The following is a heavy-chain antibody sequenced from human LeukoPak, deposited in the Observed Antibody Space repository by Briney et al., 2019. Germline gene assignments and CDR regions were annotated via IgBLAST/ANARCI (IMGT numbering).Heavy chain of an antibody. D-gene: IGHD3-10*01. J-gene: IGHJ4*02. Sequence: GRSLRLSCAASGFTFSSYGMSWVRQAPGKGLEWVSVISGSGDRTYYADSVKGRFTISRDNSKNTLYLQMNSLRADDTAVYYCAKAAYGSESYYDPFDYWGQGTLVTVSS. V-gene: IGHV3-23*01. CDR1: GFTFSSYG. CDR3: AKAAYGSESYYDPFDY. CDR2: ISGSGDRT.